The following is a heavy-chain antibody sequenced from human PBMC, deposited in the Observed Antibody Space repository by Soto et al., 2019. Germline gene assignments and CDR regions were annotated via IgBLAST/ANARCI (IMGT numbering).Heavy chain of an antibody. Sequence: ASVKVSCKASGYTFPSYGISLVRQAPGQGLEWMGWISAYNGNTNYAQKLQGRVTMTTDTSTSTAYMELRSLRSDDTAVYYCARDTEKEPSDYWGQGTLVTVSS. CDR2: ISAYNGNT. CDR1: GYTFPSYG. J-gene: IGHJ4*02. D-gene: IGHD1-1*01. CDR3: ARDTEKEPSDY. V-gene: IGHV1-18*01.